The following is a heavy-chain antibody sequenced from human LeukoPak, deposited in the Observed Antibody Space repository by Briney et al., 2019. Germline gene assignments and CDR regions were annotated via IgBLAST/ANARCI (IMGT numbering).Heavy chain of an antibody. V-gene: IGHV4-59*01. CDR3: ARGGYSYGYPYFDY. CDR2: IYYSGST. J-gene: IGHJ4*02. D-gene: IGHD5-18*01. Sequence: SETLSLTCTVSGGSISSYYWSWIRQPPGKGLEWIGYIYYSGSTNYNPSLKSRVTISVDTSKNQFSLKLSSVTAADTAVYYCARGGYSYGYPYFDYWGQGTLVTVSS. CDR1: GGSISSYY.